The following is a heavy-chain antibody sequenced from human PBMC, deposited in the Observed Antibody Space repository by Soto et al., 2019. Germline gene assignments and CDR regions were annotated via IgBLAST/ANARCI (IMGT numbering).Heavy chain of an antibody. J-gene: IGHJ5*02. CDR2: SNPNSGGK. CDR3: ARGRTMVRGEYWFDP. CDR1: GYTFTGYY. Sequence: QVQLVQSGAEVKKPGASVKVSCKASGYTFTGYYMHWVRQAPGQGLEWMGWSNPNSGGKNNAQKFQGRVTMNRDTSISTAYMELSRLRSDDTAVYYCARGRTMVRGEYWFDPWGQGTLVTVSS. V-gene: IGHV1-2*02. D-gene: IGHD3-10*01.